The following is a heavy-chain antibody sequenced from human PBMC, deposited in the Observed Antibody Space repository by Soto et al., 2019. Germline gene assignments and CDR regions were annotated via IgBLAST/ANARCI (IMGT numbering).Heavy chain of an antibody. D-gene: IGHD5-12*01. CDR2: IYYSGST. CDR1: GGSISSGGYY. CDR3: ARDRNSGYDSHFDY. Sequence: SETLSLTCTVSGGSISSGGYYWSWIRQHPGKGLEWIGYIYYSGSTYYNPSLKSRVTISVDTSKNQFSLKLSSVTAADTAVYYCARDRNSGYDSHFDYWGQGTLVTVSS. J-gene: IGHJ4*02. V-gene: IGHV4-31*03.